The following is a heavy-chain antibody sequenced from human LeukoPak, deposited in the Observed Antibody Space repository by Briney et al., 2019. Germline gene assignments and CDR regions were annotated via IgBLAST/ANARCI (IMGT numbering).Heavy chain of an antibody. CDR1: GGTFNRYA. D-gene: IGHD6-19*01. V-gene: IGHV1-2*02. CDR3: ARGLQWLEAFDY. J-gene: IGHJ4*02. CDR2: INPNSGVT. Sequence: ASVKVSCKASGGTFNRYAISWVRQAPGQGLEWMGWINPNSGVTHYPQKFQGRVTLTRDTSIRTAYMEVSSLRSDDTAVYYCARGLQWLEAFDYWGLGTLVTVSS.